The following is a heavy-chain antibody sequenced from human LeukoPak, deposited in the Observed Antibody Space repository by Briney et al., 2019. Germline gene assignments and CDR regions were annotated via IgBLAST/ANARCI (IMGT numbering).Heavy chain of an antibody. V-gene: IGHV1-18*01. CDR1: GYTFTSYG. Sequence: GASVKVSCKASGYTFTSYGISWVRQAPGQGLEWMGWISAYNGNTNYAQKLQGRVTMTTDTSTSTAYMELRSLRSDDTAVYYCARGSLYCSGGSCTDYWGQGTLVTVSS. CDR2: ISAYNGNT. CDR3: ARGSLYCSGGSCTDY. J-gene: IGHJ4*02. D-gene: IGHD2-15*01.